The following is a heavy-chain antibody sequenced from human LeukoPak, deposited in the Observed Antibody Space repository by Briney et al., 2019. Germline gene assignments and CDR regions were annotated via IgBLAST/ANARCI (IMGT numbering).Heavy chain of an antibody. J-gene: IGHJ4*02. D-gene: IGHD6-19*01. V-gene: IGHV3-23*01. CDR3: AKDRGDSSGWYDVYYFDY. CDR2: ISGSGGST. CDR1: GFTFSSYA. Sequence: GGSLRLSCAASGFTFSSYAMSWVRQAPGKGLEWVSAISGSGGSTYYADSVKGRFTISGDNSKNTLYLQMNSLRAEDTAVYYCAKDRGDSSGWYDVYYFDYWGQGTLVTVSS.